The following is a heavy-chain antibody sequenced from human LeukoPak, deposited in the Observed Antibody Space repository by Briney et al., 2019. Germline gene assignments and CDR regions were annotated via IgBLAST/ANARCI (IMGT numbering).Heavy chain of an antibody. CDR3: TRPRGSGWSTHYYDY. J-gene: IGHJ4*02. Sequence: SETLSLTCTVSGGSISSGGYYWSWIRQHPGKGLEWIGYIYYSGSTYYNPSLKSRVTISVDTSKNQFSLKLSSVTAADTAVYYCTRPRGSGWSTHYYDYWGQGTLVTVSS. CDR2: IYYSGST. CDR1: GGSISSGGYY. D-gene: IGHD6-13*01. V-gene: IGHV4-31*03.